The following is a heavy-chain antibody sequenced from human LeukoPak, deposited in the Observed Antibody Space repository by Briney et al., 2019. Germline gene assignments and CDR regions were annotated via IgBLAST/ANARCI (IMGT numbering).Heavy chain of an antibody. V-gene: IGHV1-2*04. CDR2: INPNSGGT. D-gene: IGHD6-19*01. Sequence: ASVKVSCKASGYTFTGYYMHWVRQAPGQGLEWMGWINPNSGGTNYAQKFQGWVTMTRDTSISTAYMELSRLRPDDTAVYYCARGAGLYSSGWYVRPFDYWGQGTLVTVSS. CDR3: ARGAGLYSSGWYVRPFDY. CDR1: GYTFTGYY. J-gene: IGHJ4*02.